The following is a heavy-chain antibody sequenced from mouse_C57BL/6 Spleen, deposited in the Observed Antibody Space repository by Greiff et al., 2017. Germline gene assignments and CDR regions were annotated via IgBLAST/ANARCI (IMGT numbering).Heavy chain of an antibody. V-gene: IGHV8-8*01. J-gene: IGHJ1*03. Sequence: QVTLKVSGPGILQPSQTLSLTCSFSGFSLSTFGMGVGWIRQPSGKGLEWLAHIWWDDDKYYNPALKSRLTISKDTSKNQVFLKIANVDTADTATYYCARPGFITTVGDWYFDVWGTGTTVTVSS. D-gene: IGHD1-1*01. CDR2: IWWDDDK. CDR3: ARPGFITTVGDWYFDV. CDR1: GFSLSTFGMG.